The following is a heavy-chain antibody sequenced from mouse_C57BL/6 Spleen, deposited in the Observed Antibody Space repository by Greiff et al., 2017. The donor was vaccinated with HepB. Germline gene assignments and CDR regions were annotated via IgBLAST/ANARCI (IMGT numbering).Heavy chain of an antibody. CDR1: GYTFTSYW. CDR2: IHPSDSDT. V-gene: IGHV1-74*01. CDR3: AIPHLYGSPAWFAY. D-gene: IGHD1-1*01. Sequence: QVHVKQPGAELVKPGASVKVSCKASGYTFTSYWMHWVKQRPGQGLEWIGRIHPSDSDTNYNQKFKGKATLTVDKSSSTAYMQLSSLTSEDSAVYYCAIPHLYGSPAWFAYWGQGTLVTVSA. J-gene: IGHJ3*01.